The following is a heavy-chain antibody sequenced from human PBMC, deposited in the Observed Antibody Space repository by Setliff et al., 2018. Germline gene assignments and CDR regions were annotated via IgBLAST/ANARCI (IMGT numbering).Heavy chain of an antibody. D-gene: IGHD3-16*01. CDR1: GYTFTSYD. CDR3: ARREITFGRPRNWFDP. V-gene: IGHV1-8*02. J-gene: IGHJ5*02. Sequence: ASVKVSCKASGYTFTSYDINWVRQATGQGLEWMGWMNPNSGNTGYAQKFQGRVTMTRNTSISTAYMELRSLRSDDTAMYYCARREITFGRPRNWFDPWGQGTLVTVSS. CDR2: MNPNSGNT.